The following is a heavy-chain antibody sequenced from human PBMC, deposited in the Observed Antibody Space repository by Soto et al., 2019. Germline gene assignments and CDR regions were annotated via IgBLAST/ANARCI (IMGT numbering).Heavy chain of an antibody. CDR3: ATMRFRTVQHGFGL. J-gene: IGHJ4*01. CDR1: GGYVSSGSYF. CDR2: IYYSGKT. V-gene: IGHV4-61*01. D-gene: IGHD3-10*01. Sequence: SETLSLTCSVSSGHVVSGGYVSSGSYFWSWIRRPPGKDLEFIGYIYYSGKTYYNPSLKSRVTMSLDTSKNQFSLNLSSANTADTAAYYCATMRFRTVQHGFGLWGQGTLVTVSS.